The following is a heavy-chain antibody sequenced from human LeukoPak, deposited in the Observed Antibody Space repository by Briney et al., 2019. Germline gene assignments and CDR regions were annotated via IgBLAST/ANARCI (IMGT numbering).Heavy chain of an antibody. J-gene: IGHJ3*01. CDR3: ARGKDDSTGHYDAFDV. D-gene: IGHD3-22*01. V-gene: IGHV1-2*02. CDR1: GYSFSDNY. Sequence: ASVKVSCKASGYSFSDNYIHWVRQAPGQGLECMGWINPKSGDTNFSQRFKGRVTMTSDTSISTAYMEMRKLRSDDTAVYFCARGKDDSTGHYDAFDVWGHGTMVTVCS. CDR2: INPKSGDT.